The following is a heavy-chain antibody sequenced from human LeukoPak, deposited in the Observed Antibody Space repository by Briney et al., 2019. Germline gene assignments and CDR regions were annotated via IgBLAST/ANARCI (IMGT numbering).Heavy chain of an antibody. D-gene: IGHD3-10*01. V-gene: IGHV1-2*02. CDR3: ARDRPLDADDYYGFYYFDY. J-gene: IGHJ4*02. CDR2: INPNSGGT. CDR1: GYTFTGYY. Sequence: ASVKVSCKASGYTFTGYYMHWVRQAHGQGLEWMGWINPNSGGTNHAQKFQGRVTMTRDTSISTAYMELSRLRSDDTAVYYCARDRPLDADDYYGFYYFDYWGQGTLVTVSS.